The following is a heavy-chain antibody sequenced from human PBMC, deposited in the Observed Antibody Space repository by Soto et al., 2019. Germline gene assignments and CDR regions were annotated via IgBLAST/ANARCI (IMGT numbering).Heavy chain of an antibody. Sequence: GASVKVSCKASGYTFTSYAMHWVRQAPGQRLEWMGWINAGNGNTKYSQKFQGRVTITRDTSASTAYMELSSLRSEDTAVYYCASSNKGAFSITGTRGWFDPWGQGTLVTVS. V-gene: IGHV1-3*01. CDR2: INAGNGNT. J-gene: IGHJ5*02. CDR3: ASSNKGAFSITGTRGWFDP. CDR1: GYTFTSYA. D-gene: IGHD1-20*01.